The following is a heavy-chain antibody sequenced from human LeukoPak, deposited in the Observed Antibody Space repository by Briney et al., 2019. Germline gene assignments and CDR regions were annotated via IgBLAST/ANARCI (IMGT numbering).Heavy chain of an antibody. D-gene: IGHD4-17*01. CDR2: INPSGGST. CDR3: ARSYGDYAFDP. CDR1: GYSFSSYY. J-gene: IGHJ5*02. V-gene: IGHV1-46*01. Sequence: GASVKVSCKAFGYSFSSYYMHWVRQAPGQGLEWMGIINPSGGSTSYAQKFQGRVTMTRDTSTSTVYMDLSSLRSEDTAVYYCARSYGDYAFDPWGQGTLVTVSS.